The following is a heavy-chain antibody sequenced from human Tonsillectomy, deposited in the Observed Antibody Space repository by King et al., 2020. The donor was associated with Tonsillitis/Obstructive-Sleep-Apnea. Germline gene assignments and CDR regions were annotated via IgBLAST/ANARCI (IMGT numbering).Heavy chain of an antibody. CDR3: AKVGPEYSSSSTAAYYYYYMDV. CDR2: ISYDGSNK. V-gene: IGHV3-30*18. Sequence: VQLVESGGGVVQPGRSLRLSCAASGFTFSSYGMHWVRQDPGKGLEWVAVISYDGSNKYYADSVKGRFTISRDNSKNTLYLQMNSLRAEDTAVYYCAKVGPEYSSSSTAAYYYYYMDVWGKGTTVTVSS. D-gene: IGHD6-6*01. CDR1: GFTFSSYG. J-gene: IGHJ6*03.